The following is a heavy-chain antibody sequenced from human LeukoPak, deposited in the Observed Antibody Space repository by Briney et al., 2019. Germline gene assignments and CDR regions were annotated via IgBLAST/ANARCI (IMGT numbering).Heavy chain of an antibody. J-gene: IGHJ3*02. CDR3: ARDSYYDSSGHDAFDI. Sequence: PSETLSLTCTVSGGSISSYYWSWIRQPPGKGLEWIGYIYYSGSTNYNPSLKSRVTISVDTSKNQFSLKLSSVTAADTAVYYCARDSYYDSSGHDAFDIWGQGTMVTVSS. CDR2: IYYSGST. D-gene: IGHD3-22*01. CDR1: GGSISSYY. V-gene: IGHV4-59*01.